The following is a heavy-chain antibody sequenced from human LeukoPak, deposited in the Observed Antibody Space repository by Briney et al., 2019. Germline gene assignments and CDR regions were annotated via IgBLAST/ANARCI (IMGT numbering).Heavy chain of an antibody. J-gene: IGHJ4*02. D-gene: IGHD6-13*01. CDR2: IYSGADT. V-gene: IGHV3-53*01. CDR1: GLTVSSSY. Sequence: PGGSLRLSCAASGLTVSSSYMIWVRQAPGRGLEWVSIIYSGADTYYADSVKGRFIISGDNSKNILFLQMNSLRAEDTAVYYCAREGVTAAGTFFDYWGQGTLVTVSS. CDR3: AREGVTAAGTFFDY.